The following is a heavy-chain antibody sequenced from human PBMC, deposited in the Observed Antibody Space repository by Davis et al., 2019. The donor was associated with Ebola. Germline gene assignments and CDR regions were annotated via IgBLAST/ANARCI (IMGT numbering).Heavy chain of an antibody. J-gene: IGHJ6*02. D-gene: IGHD2-2*01. CDR3: ARLACSSTSCYWHYYYGMDV. CDR1: GYSFTSYW. V-gene: IGHV5-10-1*01. Sequence: GESLKISCRGSGYSFTSYWISWVRQMPGKGLEWMGRIDPSDSYTNYSPSFQGHVTISADKSISTAYLQWSSLKASDTAMYYCARLACSSTSCYWHYYYGMDVWGQGTTVTVSS. CDR2: IDPSDSYT.